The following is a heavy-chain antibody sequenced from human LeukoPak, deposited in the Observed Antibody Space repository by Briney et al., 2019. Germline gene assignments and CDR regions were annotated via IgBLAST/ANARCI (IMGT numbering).Heavy chain of an antibody. CDR3: ASLLGACSVPHCPPSPDY. V-gene: IGHV1-8*01. D-gene: IGHD2-15*01. Sequence: ASVKVSCKASGYTFTSYDINWVRQATGQGLEWMGWMNPNSGNTGYAQKFQGRVTMTRNTSISTAYMELSSLRAEDTATYYCASLLGACSVPHCPPSPDYWGQGTLATVSS. J-gene: IGHJ4*02. CDR1: GYTFTSYD. CDR2: MNPNSGNT.